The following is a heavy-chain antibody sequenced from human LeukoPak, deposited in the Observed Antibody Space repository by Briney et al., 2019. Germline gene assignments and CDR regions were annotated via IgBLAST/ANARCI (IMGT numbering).Heavy chain of an antibody. CDR1: GYSISRGYY. Sequence: SETLSLTCAVSGYSISRGYYWGWIREPPGKGVEWSGSISHCGSTYYHPSLKSRVTISVDTSKNQFSLKLSSVTAADTAVYYCARRPKGYGSGGSCYPFDYWGQEPWSPSPQ. CDR3: ARRPKGYGSGGSCYPFDY. D-gene: IGHD2-15*01. CDR2: ISHCGST. J-gene: IGHJ4*01. V-gene: IGHV4-38-2*01.